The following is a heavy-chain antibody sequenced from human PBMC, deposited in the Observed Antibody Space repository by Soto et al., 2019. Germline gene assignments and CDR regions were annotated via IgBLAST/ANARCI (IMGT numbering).Heavy chain of an antibody. CDR1: GDSISGSS. D-gene: IGHD6-19*01. CDR3: ARGSGWYFH. CDR2: MYFSGST. V-gene: IGHV4-59*01. Sequence: PSETLSLTCTVSGDSISGSSWSWIRQPPGKGLEWIAYMYFSGSTNYNPSLKGRVTISVDTSKNQFSLKLSSVTAADTAVYYCARGSGWYFHWGQGTLVTVSS. J-gene: IGHJ4*02.